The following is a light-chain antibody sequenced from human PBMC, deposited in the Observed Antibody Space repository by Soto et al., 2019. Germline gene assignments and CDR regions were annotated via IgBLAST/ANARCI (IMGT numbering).Light chain of an antibody. J-gene: IGLJ2*01. CDR1: SSDVGGYNY. CDR2: EVS. Sequence: QSVLTQPPSASGSPGQSVTISCTGTSSDVGGYNYVSWYQQHPGKAPKLMIYEVSKRPSGVPDRFAGSKSGNTASLTVSGLEAEYEADYYCSSYAGSNNVVFGGGPKVNVL. V-gene: IGLV2-8*01. CDR3: SSYAGSNNVV.